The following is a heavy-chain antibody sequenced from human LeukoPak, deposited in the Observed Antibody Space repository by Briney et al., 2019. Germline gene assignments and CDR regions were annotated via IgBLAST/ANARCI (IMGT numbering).Heavy chain of an antibody. J-gene: IGHJ4*02. Sequence: PGGSLRLSCAASGFTFNYYAMSWVRQAPGKGLEWVSGISDSGGSTYYTDSVKGRFTISRDNSKNTVYLQMNNLRAEDTAVYFCARHDSFIPYWGQGSLVTVS. CDR1: GFTFNYYA. D-gene: IGHD5-18*01. CDR3: ARHDSFIPY. CDR2: ISDSGGST. V-gene: IGHV3-23*01.